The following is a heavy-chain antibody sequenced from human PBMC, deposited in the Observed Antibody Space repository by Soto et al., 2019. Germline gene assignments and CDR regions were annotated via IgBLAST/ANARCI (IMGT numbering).Heavy chain of an antibody. V-gene: IGHV1-69*06. J-gene: IGHJ5*02. CDR3: ARGGPVIIPAATNWFDP. CDR1: GGFNSYS. D-gene: IGHD2-2*01. CDR2: IIPIFATP. Sequence: QVQLVQSGPEVKKPGSSVKVSCKGSGGFNSYSISWVRQAPGQGPEWMGGIIPIFATPTYAQKFQGRVTITADKSTSTAYMELSRLTSEDTAVYYWARGGPVIIPAATNWFDPWGQGTLVSVSS.